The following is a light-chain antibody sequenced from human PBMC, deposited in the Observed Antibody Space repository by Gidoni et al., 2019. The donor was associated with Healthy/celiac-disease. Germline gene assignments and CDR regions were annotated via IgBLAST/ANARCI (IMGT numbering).Light chain of an antibody. CDR2: AAS. CDR1: QSISSY. CDR3: QQSYSTHWT. Sequence: DIQMTQSPSSLSASVGDRVTITCRASQSISSYLIWYQQKPGKAPKLLIYAASSLQSGVPSRFSGSGSGTDFTLTISSLQPEDFATYYCQQSYSTHWTFXQXTKVEIK. J-gene: IGKJ1*01. V-gene: IGKV1-39*01.